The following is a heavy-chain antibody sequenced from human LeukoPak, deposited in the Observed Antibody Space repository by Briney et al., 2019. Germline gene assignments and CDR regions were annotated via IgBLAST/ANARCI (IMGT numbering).Heavy chain of an antibody. CDR3: ARDASSGTGDYFDY. Sequence: GGSLRLSCAASGFTFSSYAMHWVRQAPGKGLEWVAVISYDGSNKYYADSVKGRFTISRDNSKNTLYLQMNSLRAEDTAVYYCARDASSGTGDYFDYWGQGTLVTVSS. J-gene: IGHJ4*02. V-gene: IGHV3-30-3*01. D-gene: IGHD5-12*01. CDR1: GFTFSSYA. CDR2: ISYDGSNK.